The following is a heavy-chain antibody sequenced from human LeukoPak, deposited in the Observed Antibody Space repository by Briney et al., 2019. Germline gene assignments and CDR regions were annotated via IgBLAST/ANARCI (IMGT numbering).Heavy chain of an antibody. J-gene: IGHJ4*02. CDR3: ARSVGGSPDY. CDR2: TYYRSKWST. V-gene: IGHV6-1*01. D-gene: IGHD2-15*01. Sequence: SQTLSLTCAISGDSVSSKSAAWNWIRQSPSRGLEWLGRTYYRSKWSTDYALSVKSRITVNPDTSKNQFSLQLNSVTPDDTGVYYCARSVGGSPDYWGQGTLVTVSS. CDR1: GDSVSSKSAA.